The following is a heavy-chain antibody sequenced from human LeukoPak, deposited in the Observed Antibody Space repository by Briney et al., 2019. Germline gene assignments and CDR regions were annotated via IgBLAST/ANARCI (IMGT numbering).Heavy chain of an antibody. D-gene: IGHD1/OR15-1a*01. CDR3: ARENWYKFDY. Sequence: GGSLRLSCAASGFTFSSYSMNWVRQAPGKGPEWVSSISSGSNYVHYADSVKGRFIISRDNAKNSLYLQMNSLRAEDTALYYCARENWYKFDYWGQGTLVTVSS. V-gene: IGHV3-21*01. CDR1: GFTFSSYS. J-gene: IGHJ4*02. CDR2: ISSGSNYV.